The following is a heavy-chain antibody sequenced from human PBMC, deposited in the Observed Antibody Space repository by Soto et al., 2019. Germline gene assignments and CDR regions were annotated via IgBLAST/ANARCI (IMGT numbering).Heavy chain of an antibody. D-gene: IGHD3-9*01. CDR1: GFTFSSYG. CDR2: ISYDGSNK. J-gene: IGHJ6*02. CDR3: AKDNALSNYDILTGYYRGFDYYYGMDV. V-gene: IGHV3-30*18. Sequence: QVQLVESGGGVVQPGRSLRLSCAASGFTFSSYGMHWVRQAPGKGLEWVAVISYDGSNKYYADSVKGRFTISRDNSKNTLYLQMNSLRAEYTAGYYWAKDNALSNYDILTGYYRGFDYYYGMDVWGQGSTVTVSS.